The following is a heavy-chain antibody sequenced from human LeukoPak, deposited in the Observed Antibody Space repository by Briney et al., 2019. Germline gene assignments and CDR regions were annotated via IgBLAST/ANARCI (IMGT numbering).Heavy chain of an antibody. CDR1: GFTFSNYA. CDR3: ARDFSSSSSVYYYYYMDV. CDR2: ISSSGSTI. Sequence: GGSLRLSCAASGFTFSNYAMNWVRQAPGKGLEWGSYISSSGSTIYYADSVKGRFTISRDNAKNALYLQMNSLRAEDTAVYYCARDFSSSSSVYYYYYMDVWGKGTTVTVSS. D-gene: IGHD6-6*01. J-gene: IGHJ6*03. V-gene: IGHV3-48*04.